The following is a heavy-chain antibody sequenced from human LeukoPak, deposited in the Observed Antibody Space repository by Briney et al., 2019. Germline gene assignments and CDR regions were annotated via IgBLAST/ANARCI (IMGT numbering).Heavy chain of an antibody. CDR3: AKRTGPNRVYYYYMDV. CDR2: ISGSGGST. J-gene: IGHJ6*03. CDR1: GIIFSNFW. Sequence: PGGSLRLSCAASGIIFSNFWMSWVRQAPGKGREWVSAISGSGGSTYYADSVKGRFTISRDNSKNTLYLQMNSLRAEDTAVYYCAKRTGPNRVYYYYMDVWGKGTTVTVSS. D-gene: IGHD1-14*01. V-gene: IGHV3-23*01.